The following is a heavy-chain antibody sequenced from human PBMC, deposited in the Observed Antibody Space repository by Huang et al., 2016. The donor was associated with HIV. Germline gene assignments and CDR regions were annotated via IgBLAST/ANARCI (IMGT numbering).Heavy chain of an antibody. D-gene: IGHD2-15*01. V-gene: IGHV2-5*02. CDR1: GFSLNTSGVG. Sequence: QITLKESGPTLVKPTQTLTLACTFSGFSLNTSGVGVAWLRQPPGKALEWLALIYWDDDKRYRPSLKSRLTISKDPSNNQVVLTMTNMDPVDTASYFCAHIGDIFAAYSPEYFDYWGQGALVTVSS. CDR2: IYWDDDK. CDR3: AHIGDIFAAYSPEYFDY. J-gene: IGHJ4*02.